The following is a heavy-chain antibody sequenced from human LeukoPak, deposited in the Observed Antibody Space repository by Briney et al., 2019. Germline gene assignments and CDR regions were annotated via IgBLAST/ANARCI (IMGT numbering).Heavy chain of an antibody. J-gene: IGHJ6*02. CDR3: ARDRDDFWSGYSYGMDV. CDR2: IYTSGST. D-gene: IGHD3-3*01. V-gene: IGHV4-4*07. Sequence: SETLSLTCTVSGGSISSYYWSWIRQPAGKGLEWIGRIYTSGSTNHNPSLKSRVTMSVDTSKNQFSLKLSSVTAADTAVYYCARDRDDFWSGYSYGMDVWGQGTTVTVSS. CDR1: GGSISSYY.